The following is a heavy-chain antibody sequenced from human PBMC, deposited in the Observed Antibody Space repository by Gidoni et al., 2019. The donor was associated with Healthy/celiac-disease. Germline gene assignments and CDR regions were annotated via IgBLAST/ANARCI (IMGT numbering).Heavy chain of an antibody. D-gene: IGHD3-10*01. V-gene: IGHV4-34*01. CDR1: GGSFSGYY. Sequence: VQLQQWGAGLLKPSETLCLTCADYGGSFSGYYWSWIRQPPGKGLAWIGEINHSGSTNYNPSLKSRVTISVDTSKNQFSLKLSSVTAADTAVYYCARGRWYYGSGRRVWFDPGGQGTLVTVSS. CDR3: ARGRWYYGSGRRVWFDP. CDR2: INHSGST. J-gene: IGHJ5*02.